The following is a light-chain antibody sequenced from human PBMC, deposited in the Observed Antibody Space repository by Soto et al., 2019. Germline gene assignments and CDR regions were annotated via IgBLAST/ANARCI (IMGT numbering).Light chain of an antibody. CDR1: QSVGRNF. V-gene: IGKV3-11*01. CDR3: QQRYNWPIT. CDR2: ADS. Sequence: DIVLTQSPVTLSLSPGERATLSCRASQSVGRNFLAWYQQKPGQAPRLLIYADSNRATGIPARFSGSGSGTDFTLTISSLEPEDFSVYYCQQRYNWPITFGQGTRLEIK. J-gene: IGKJ5*01.